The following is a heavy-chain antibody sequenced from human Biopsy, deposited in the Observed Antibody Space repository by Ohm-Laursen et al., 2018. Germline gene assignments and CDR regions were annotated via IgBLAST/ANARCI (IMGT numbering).Heavy chain of an antibody. V-gene: IGHV3-66*01. J-gene: IGHJ1*01. CDR3: VGGEDYLHH. Sequence: SLRLSCAASEFIVSSNYMAWVRQAPGKGLEWVSIIHGDFGIYYADSVKGRFTISTDTSKNNLYFQMNSLRAEDTAVYFCVGGEDYLHHWGQGTLVTVSA. CDR2: IHGDFGI. CDR1: EFIVSSNY.